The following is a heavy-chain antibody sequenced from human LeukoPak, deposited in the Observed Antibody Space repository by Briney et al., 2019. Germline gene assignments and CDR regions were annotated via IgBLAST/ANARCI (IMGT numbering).Heavy chain of an antibody. CDR3: AKDKVGDHYFDY. J-gene: IGHJ4*02. CDR1: RFTFSSYA. V-gene: IGHV3-23*01. D-gene: IGHD1-26*01. CDR2: ISGSGGST. Sequence: GGSLRLSCAASRFTFSSYAMSWVRQAPGKGLGWVSAISGSGGSTYYADSVKGRFTISRDNSKNTLYLQMNSLRAEDTAVYYCAKDKVGDHYFDYWGQGTLVTVSS.